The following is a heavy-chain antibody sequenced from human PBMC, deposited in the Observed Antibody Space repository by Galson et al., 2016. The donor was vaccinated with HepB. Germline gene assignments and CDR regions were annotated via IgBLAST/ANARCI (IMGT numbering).Heavy chain of an antibody. D-gene: IGHD3-16*01. V-gene: IGHV3-21*06. CDR3: TRGIWAQFLKGLFDP. CDR2: ITSTSYDL. CDR1: GFTFGTQS. Sequence: SLRLSCAASGFTFGTQSMNWVRQAPGKGLEWVASITSTSYDLKYADSVKGRFTISRDNAKNILFLQMNSLRDDDTAVYYCTRGIWAQFLKGLFDPWGQGILVTVSS. J-gene: IGHJ5*02.